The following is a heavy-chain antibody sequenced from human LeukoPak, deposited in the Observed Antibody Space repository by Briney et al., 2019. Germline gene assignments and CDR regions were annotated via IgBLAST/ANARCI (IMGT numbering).Heavy chain of an antibody. J-gene: IGHJ4*02. CDR3: AKSAGWQQLGRLDY. CDR1: GFTFSSYA. Sequence: PGGSLRLSCAASGFTFSSYAMSWVRQAPGKGLEWVSAISGSGGSTYYADSVRGRFTISRDNSKSTLYLQMNSLRAEDTAVYYCAKSAGWQQLGRLDYWGQGTLVTVSS. CDR2: ISGSGGST. D-gene: IGHD6-13*01. V-gene: IGHV3-23*01.